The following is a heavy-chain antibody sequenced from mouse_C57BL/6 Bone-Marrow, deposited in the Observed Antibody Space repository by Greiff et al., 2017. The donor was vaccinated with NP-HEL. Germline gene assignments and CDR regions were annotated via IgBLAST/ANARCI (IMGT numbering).Heavy chain of an antibody. CDR1: VYTFTDYY. V-gene: IGHV1-19*01. J-gene: IGHJ2*01. CDR2: INPYNGGT. CDR3: APSTMVTRDY. D-gene: IGHD2-2*01. Sequence: EVQLQQSGPVLVKPGASVKMSCPASVYTFTDYYLHCVTPRPGPSLEWIGVINPYNGGTSYNQKFKGKATLTVDKSSSTAYMELNSLTSEDSAVYYCAPSTMVTRDYWGQGTTLTVSS.